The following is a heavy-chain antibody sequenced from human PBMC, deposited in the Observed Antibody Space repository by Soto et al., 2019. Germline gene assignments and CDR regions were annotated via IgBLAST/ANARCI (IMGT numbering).Heavy chain of an antibody. CDR3: VKALGISAAGIF. V-gene: IGHV3-64D*06. CDR1: GFTFSRSA. Sequence: HPGGSLRLSCSASGFTFSRSAMHWVRQVPGKGLEFVSALTADGGSPYYADSVKGRFTISRDNSKNTLYLQMSSLTTADTAVYYCVKALGISAAGIFWGQGTLVTVSS. J-gene: IGHJ4*02. D-gene: IGHD6-13*01. CDR2: LTADGGSP.